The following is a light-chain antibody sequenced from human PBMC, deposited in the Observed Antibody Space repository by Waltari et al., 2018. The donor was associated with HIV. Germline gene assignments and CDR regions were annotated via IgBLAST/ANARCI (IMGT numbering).Light chain of an antibody. CDR3: QSADSSGTYWV. Sequence: SYELTHPPSASVSPGQTPRITCSGDALTTQYADWYQEKPGQAPVLVIYKESERPSGIPERFSGSSSGRTVTLTISGVQAEDEADYYCQSADSSGTYWVFGGGTKLTVL. CDR2: KES. CDR1: ALTTQY. J-gene: IGLJ3*02. V-gene: IGLV3-25*03.